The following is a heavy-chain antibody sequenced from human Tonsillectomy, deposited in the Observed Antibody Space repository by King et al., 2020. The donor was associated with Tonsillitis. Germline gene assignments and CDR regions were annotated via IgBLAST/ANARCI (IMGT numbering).Heavy chain of an antibody. CDR2: ISSSGDST. D-gene: IGHD1-26*01. CDR1: GFSLSNYA. Sequence: VQLVESGGGLVHPGGSLRLSCAASGFSLSNYAMSWVRQAPGKGLEWVASISSSGDSTNYADSVKGRFTISRDNSKNTVNVQMTSLRAEDTALYYCAIGGVGPITRYYNYDVMDLWGQGTTVTVSS. V-gene: IGHV3-23*04. CDR3: AIGGVGPITRYYNYDVMDL. J-gene: IGHJ6*02.